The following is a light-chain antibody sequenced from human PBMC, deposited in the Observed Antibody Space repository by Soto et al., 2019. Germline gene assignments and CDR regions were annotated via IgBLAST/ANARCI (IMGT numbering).Light chain of an antibody. Sequence: DIVMTQSRLSLPVTPVEPASISCRSSQSLLHSNGYNYLDWYLQKPGQSPQLLIYLGSNRASGVPDRFSGSGSGTDFTLKISRVEAEDVGVYYCMQALQTPWTFGQGTKVDIK. CDR2: LGS. CDR3: MQALQTPWT. CDR1: QSLLHSNGYNY. V-gene: IGKV2-28*01. J-gene: IGKJ1*01.